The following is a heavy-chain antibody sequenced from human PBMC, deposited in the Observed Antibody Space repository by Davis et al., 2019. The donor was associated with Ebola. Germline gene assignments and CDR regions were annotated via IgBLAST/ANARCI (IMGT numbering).Heavy chain of an antibody. CDR3: ARAQFPTTSDH. Sequence: ASVKVSCKASGYTFTNYGITWVRQAPGQGLEWMGWFNPHNGNTNYAQNVQGRVIMTSDTATTTAYMEVRSLRSDDTAVYYCARAQFPTTSDHWGQGTLVTVSS. J-gene: IGHJ4*02. CDR1: GYTFTNYG. CDR2: FNPHNGNT. V-gene: IGHV1-18*04. D-gene: IGHD1-1*01.